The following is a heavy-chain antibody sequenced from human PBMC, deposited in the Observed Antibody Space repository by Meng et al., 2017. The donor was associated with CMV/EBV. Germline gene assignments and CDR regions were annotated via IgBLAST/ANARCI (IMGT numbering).Heavy chain of an antibody. CDR3: ASYNWNDGDYAFDI. V-gene: IGHV4-39*07. J-gene: IGHJ3*02. CDR2: IYYSGST. D-gene: IGHD1-20*01. CDR1: GGSISSSSYY. Sequence: SETLSLTCTVSGGSISSSSYYWGWIRQPPGKGLEWIGSIYYSGSTSYNPSLKSRVTISVDTSKNQFSLKLSSVTAADTAVYYCASYNWNDGDYAFDIWGQGTMVTVSS.